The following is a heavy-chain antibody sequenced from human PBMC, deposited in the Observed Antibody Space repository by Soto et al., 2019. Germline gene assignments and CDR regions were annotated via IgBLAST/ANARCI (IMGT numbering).Heavy chain of an antibody. CDR1: GFTFSSYG. J-gene: IGHJ2*01. CDR2: ISYDGSNK. D-gene: IGHD1-26*01. V-gene: IGHV3-30*18. Sequence: QVQLVESGGGVVQPGRSLRLSCAASGFTFSSYGMHWVRQAPGKGLEWVAVISYDGSNKYYADSVKGRFTISRDNSKNTLYLQINSLRAEDTAVYYCAKDQGSRSTPWYFDLWGRGTLVTVSS. CDR3: AKDQGSRSTPWYFDL.